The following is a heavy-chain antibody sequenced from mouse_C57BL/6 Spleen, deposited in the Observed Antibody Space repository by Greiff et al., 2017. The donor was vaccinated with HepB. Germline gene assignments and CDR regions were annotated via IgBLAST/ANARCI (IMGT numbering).Heavy chain of an antibody. CDR2: IDPSDSYT. Sequence: QVQLQQPGAELVMPGASVKLSCKASGYTFTSYWMHWVKQRPGQGLEWIGEIDPSDSYTNYNQKFKGKSTLTVDKSSITAYMQLSSLTSEDSAVYYCARTLRHGYAMDYWGQGTSVTVSS. V-gene: IGHV1-69*01. D-gene: IGHD2-4*01. CDR1: GYTFTSYW. J-gene: IGHJ4*01. CDR3: ARTLRHGYAMDY.